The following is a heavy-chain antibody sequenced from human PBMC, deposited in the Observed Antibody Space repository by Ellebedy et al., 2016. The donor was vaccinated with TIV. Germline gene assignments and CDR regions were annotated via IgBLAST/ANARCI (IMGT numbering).Heavy chain of an antibody. Sequence: GGSLRLSCAASGFTFSSYSINWVRQAPGKGLEWVSCISPSSTYIYYADSVKGRLTISRDDAKNSLYLQMSSLRFEDTAVYYFAREVMGIAADGPLDYWGQGTLVTVSS. CDR3: AREVMGIAADGPLDY. J-gene: IGHJ4*02. CDR2: ISPSSTYI. V-gene: IGHV3-21*01. D-gene: IGHD6-13*01. CDR1: GFTFSSYS.